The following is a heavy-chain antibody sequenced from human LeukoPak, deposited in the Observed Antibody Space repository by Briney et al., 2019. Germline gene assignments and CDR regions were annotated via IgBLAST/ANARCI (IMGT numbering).Heavy chain of an antibody. CDR1: GFTFSSYW. V-gene: IGHV3-23*01. CDR2: ISGSGGST. CDR3: AKYSSSWYVFEYFQH. D-gene: IGHD6-13*01. J-gene: IGHJ1*01. Sequence: SGGSLRLSCAASGFTFSSYWMSWVRQAPGKGPEWVSAISGSGGSTYYADSVKGRFTISRDNSKNTLYLQMNSLRAEDTAVYYCAKYSSSWYVFEYFQHWGQGTLVTVSS.